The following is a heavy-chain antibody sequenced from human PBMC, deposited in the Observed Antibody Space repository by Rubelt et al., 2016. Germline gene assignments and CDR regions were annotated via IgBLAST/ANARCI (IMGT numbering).Heavy chain of an antibody. CDR3: ARGGDIGVVPAAIRALY. D-gene: IGHD2-2*01. CDR2: INAGNGNT. CDR1: GYTFTSYA. V-gene: IGHV1-3*01. J-gene: IGHJ4*02. Sequence: QVQLVQSGAEVKKPGASVKVSCKASGYTFTSYATPWVRQAPGQRPEWLGWINAGNGNTKYSQKFQGRVTITRDTSASTAYMELSSLRSEDTAVYYCARGGDIGVVPAAIRALYWGQGTLVTVSS.